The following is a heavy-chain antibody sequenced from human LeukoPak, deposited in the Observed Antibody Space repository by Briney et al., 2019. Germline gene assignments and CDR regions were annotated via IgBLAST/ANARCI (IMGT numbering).Heavy chain of an antibody. CDR2: LNPNTGHA. J-gene: IGHJ4*02. CDR1: AYDFTGYH. CDR3: AKDRDGADRIIL. Sequence: ASVKVSCKVVAYDFTGYHIHWVRLAPGQGPEWMGRLNPNTGHAVYAFKFQGGVTITRDTSSSTAYMEVTRLASDDTALYYCAKDRDGADRIILWGQGTLVTVSS. D-gene: IGHD5-24*01. V-gene: IGHV1-2*06.